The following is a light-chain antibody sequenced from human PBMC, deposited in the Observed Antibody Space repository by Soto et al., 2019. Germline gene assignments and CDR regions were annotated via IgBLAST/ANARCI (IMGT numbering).Light chain of an antibody. Sequence: QSVLTQPPSASGTPGQRVTISCSGSSSNIGSNYVYWYQQLPGMAPKVLIYKNNQRPSGVPDRFSGFKSGTSASLAISGLRSEDGADYSCAVWDDSLSGVVFGGGTKLTVL. CDR1: SSNIGSNY. J-gene: IGLJ2*01. CDR3: AVWDDSLSGVV. V-gene: IGLV1-47*01. CDR2: KNN.